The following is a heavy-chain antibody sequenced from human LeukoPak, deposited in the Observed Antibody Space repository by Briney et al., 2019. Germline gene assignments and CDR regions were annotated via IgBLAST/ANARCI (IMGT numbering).Heavy chain of an antibody. Sequence: PGGSLRLSCAVSEFTFSHFAMHWVRQAPGKWLEWVAVVSSHGNDGYYADSVKGRFTISRDNSKNTLYLQIDSLRAEDTAIYYCTRDAYNFNDFDYWGQGTLVTVSS. CDR2: VSSHGNDG. J-gene: IGHJ4*02. CDR1: EFTFSHFA. V-gene: IGHV3-30*01. D-gene: IGHD5-24*01. CDR3: TRDAYNFNDFDY.